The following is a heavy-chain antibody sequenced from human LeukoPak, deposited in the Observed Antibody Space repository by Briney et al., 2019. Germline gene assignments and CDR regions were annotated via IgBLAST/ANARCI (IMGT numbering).Heavy chain of an antibody. J-gene: IGHJ5*02. CDR2: INPNSGGT. D-gene: IGHD3-22*01. CDR3: ARDLTIYSSGYVNWFDP. CDR1: GYTFTGYY. Sequence: ASVKVSCKASGYTFTGYYMHWVRQAPGQGLEWMGWINPNSGGTNYAQKFQGRVTMTRDTSISTAYMELSRLRSDDTAVYYCARDLTIYSSGYVNWFDPWGQGTLVTVPS. V-gene: IGHV1-2*02.